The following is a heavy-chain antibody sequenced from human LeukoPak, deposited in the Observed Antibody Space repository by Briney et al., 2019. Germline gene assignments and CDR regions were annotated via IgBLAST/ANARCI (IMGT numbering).Heavy chain of an antibody. CDR3: ARQRPLRLPQRGFDP. CDR1: GYSFTSYW. V-gene: IGHV5-51*01. J-gene: IGHJ5*02. CDR2: IYPGDSDT. Sequence: PGESLKISCKGSGYSFTSYWIGWVRQMPGKGLEWMGIIYPGDSDTRYSPSFQGQVTISADKSISTAYLQWSSLKASDTAMYYCARQRPLRLPQRGFDPWGQGTLVTVSS. D-gene: IGHD3-3*01.